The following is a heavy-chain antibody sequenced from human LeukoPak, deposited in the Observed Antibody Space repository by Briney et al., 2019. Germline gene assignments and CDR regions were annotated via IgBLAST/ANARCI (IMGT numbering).Heavy chain of an antibody. CDR1: GFIFSNYG. Sequence: GGSLRLSCEASGFIFSNYGMHWIRQAPGKGLEWVALIWYDGQTKFYADSVKGRFTISRDNSGNTLFLHMTSLRVEDTAVYYCAREWGRIAVAGGPGYWGQGALVTVSS. D-gene: IGHD6-19*01. J-gene: IGHJ4*02. V-gene: IGHV3-33*01. CDR3: AREWGRIAVAGGPGY. CDR2: IWYDGQTK.